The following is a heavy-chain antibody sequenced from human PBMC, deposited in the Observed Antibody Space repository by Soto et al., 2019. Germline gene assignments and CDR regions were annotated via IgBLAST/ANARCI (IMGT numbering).Heavy chain of an antibody. V-gene: IGHV1-2*02. CDR3: AAVPGGRVVKCLAGYFDD. J-gene: IGHJ4*02. Sequence: ASVKVSCTASRFTFTAYYIHWVRQDPGQRLEWMGWINPKTGTTNYAQKFQGRVTLTRDTSIGTAYMDLSRLRSNDTAVYYCAAVPGGRVVKCLAGYFDDWGPGTLVTVSS. D-gene: IGHD3-16*01. CDR2: INPKTGTT. CDR1: RFTFTAYY.